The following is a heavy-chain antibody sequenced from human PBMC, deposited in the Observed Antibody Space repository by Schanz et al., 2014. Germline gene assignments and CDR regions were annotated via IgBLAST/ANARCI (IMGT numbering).Heavy chain of an antibody. J-gene: IGHJ4*02. CDR1: GFTFSSYA. Sequence: EVHLVESGGGLVQPGGSLKLSCAASGFTFSSYAMTWVRQAPGMGLEWVSAISYGTSYIYYADSVKGRFTISRDNSKNTLYLQMNSLRAEDTAVYYCAKVRYSSGWRGDYFDEWGQGTLVTVAS. D-gene: IGHD6-25*01. CDR2: ISYGTSYI. CDR3: AKVRYSSGWRGDYFDE. V-gene: IGHV3-23*04.